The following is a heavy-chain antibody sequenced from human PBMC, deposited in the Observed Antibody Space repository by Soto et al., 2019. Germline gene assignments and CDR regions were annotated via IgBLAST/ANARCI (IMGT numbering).Heavy chain of an antibody. CDR1: GFTFSSYA. CDR3: ARVPDYGGNSDWYFDL. CDR2: ISYDGSNK. D-gene: IGHD4-17*01. J-gene: IGHJ2*01. Sequence: QVQLVESGGGVVQPGRSLRLSCAASGFTFSSYAMHWVRQAPGKGLEWVAVISYDGSNKYYADSVKGRFTISRDNSKNTLYLQMNSLRAEDTAVYYCARVPDYGGNSDWYFDLWGRGTLVTVSS. V-gene: IGHV3-30-3*01.